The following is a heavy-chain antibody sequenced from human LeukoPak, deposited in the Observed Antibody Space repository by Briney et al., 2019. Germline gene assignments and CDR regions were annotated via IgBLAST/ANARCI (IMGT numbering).Heavy chain of an antibody. J-gene: IGHJ4*02. CDR1: GGSFSGYY. Sequence: SETLSLTCAVYGGSFSGYYWSWIRQPPGKGLERIGEINHSGSTNYNPSLKSRVTISVDTSKNQFSLKLSSVTAADTAVYYCARGPDERTIRYFDWLYNYWGQGTLVTVSS. V-gene: IGHV4-34*01. CDR3: ARGPDERTIRYFDWLYNY. D-gene: IGHD3-9*01. CDR2: INHSGST.